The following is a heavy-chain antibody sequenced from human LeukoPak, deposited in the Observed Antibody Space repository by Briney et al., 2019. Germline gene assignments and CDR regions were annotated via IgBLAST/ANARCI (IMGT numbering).Heavy chain of an antibody. CDR1: GYTFTSYY. Sequence: GASVKVSCKASGYTFTSYYMHWVRQAPGQGLEWMGIINPSGGSTSYTQKFQGRVAMTRDTSTSTVYKELSSLRSEDTAVYYCARDSGMKQQLDYFDYWGQGTLVTVSS. D-gene: IGHD6-13*01. CDR3: ARDSGMKQQLDYFDY. CDR2: INPSGGST. J-gene: IGHJ4*02. V-gene: IGHV1-46*01.